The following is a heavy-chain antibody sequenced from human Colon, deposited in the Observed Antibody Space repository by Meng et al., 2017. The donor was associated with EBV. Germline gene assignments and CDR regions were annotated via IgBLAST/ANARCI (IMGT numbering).Heavy chain of an antibody. V-gene: IGHV3-15*01. CDR1: GFTFGLSW. D-gene: IGHD3-3*01. CDR3: TTGYHTPSHDGY. Sequence: EVQLVESGGGLVEPGGSLRLSCVASGFTFGLSWMNWVRQVPGKGLEWVGRIRSKIDGGTTDYAAPVRGRFIISRDDSRSTLYLQINSPTIQDTGVYFCTTGYHTPSHDGYWGQGTLVTVDS. J-gene: IGHJ4*02. CDR2: IRSKIDGGTT.